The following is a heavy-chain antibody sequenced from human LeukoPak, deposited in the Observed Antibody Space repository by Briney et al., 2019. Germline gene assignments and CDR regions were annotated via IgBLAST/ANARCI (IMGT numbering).Heavy chain of an antibody. CDR3: AKVPTMVRGVLTKTRVVWFDP. J-gene: IGHJ5*02. Sequence: GGSLRLSCAASGFTFRSYSMNWVRQAPGKGLEWVSAISGSGGSTYYADSVKGRFTISRDNSKNTLYLQMNSLRAEDTAVYYCAKVPTMVRGVLTKTRVVWFDPWGQGTLVTVSS. CDR2: ISGSGGST. D-gene: IGHD3-10*01. V-gene: IGHV3-23*01. CDR1: GFTFRSYS.